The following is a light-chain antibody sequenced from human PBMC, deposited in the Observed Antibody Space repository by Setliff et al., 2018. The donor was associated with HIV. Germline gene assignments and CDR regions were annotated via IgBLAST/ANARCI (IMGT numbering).Light chain of an antibody. CDR2: DVS. Sequence: QSVLAQPASVSGSPGQSITISCYGTSSDVGSYNFVSWYQQHPGKAPQLIMYDVSQRPSGVSSRFSGSKSGNTASLTISGLQAEDQADYYCCSYTSSLTYVFGTGTKVTVL. J-gene: IGLJ1*01. V-gene: IGLV2-14*03. CDR3: CSYTSSLTYV. CDR1: SSDVGSYNF.